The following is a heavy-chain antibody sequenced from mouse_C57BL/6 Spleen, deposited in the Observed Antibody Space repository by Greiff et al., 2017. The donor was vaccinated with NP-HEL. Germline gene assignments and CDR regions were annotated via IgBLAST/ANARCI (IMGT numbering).Heavy chain of an antibody. CDR2: IYPGDGDT. V-gene: IGHV1-82*01. J-gene: IGHJ4*01. CDR1: GYAFSSSW. D-gene: IGHD2-4*01. CDR3: ARSRDYDEAMDY. Sequence: QVQLKQSGPELVKPGASVKISCKASGYAFSSSWMNWVKQRPGKGLEWIGRIYPGDGDTNYNGKFKGKATLTADKSSSTAYMQLSSLTSEDSAVYFCARSRDYDEAMDYWGQGTSVTVSS.